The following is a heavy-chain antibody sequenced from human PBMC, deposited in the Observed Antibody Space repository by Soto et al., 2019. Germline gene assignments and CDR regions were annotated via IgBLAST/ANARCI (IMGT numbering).Heavy chain of an antibody. J-gene: IGHJ4*02. D-gene: IGHD3-10*01. CDR2: IFHTGTT. V-gene: IGHV4-4*02. Sequence: QVQLQGSGPRLVKPSGTLSFTCTVSGGSIDSTNWWNWVRQPPGKGLEWIGEIFHTGTTNYNPSLKSRLTMSVDKSQNQFSLKLNSVTAADTAVYYCATRATRVVIIAPFDYWGQGILVNVSS. CDR1: GGSIDSTNW. CDR3: ATRATRVVIIAPFDY.